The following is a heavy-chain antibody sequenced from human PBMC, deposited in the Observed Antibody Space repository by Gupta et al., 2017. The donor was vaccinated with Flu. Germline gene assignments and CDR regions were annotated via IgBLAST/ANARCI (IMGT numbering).Heavy chain of an antibody. J-gene: IGHJ6*03. V-gene: IGHV3-49*02. CDR2: IRSKAYGGTT. D-gene: IGHD6-13*01. Sequence: GKGLEWVGFIRSKAYGGTTEYAASVKGRFTISRDDSKSIAYLQMNSLKTEDTAVYYCTRDGFWYSSSWDMDVWGKGTTVTVSS. CDR3: TRDGFWYSSSWDMDV.